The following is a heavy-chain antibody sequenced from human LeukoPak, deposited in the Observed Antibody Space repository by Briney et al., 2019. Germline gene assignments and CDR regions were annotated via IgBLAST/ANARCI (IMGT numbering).Heavy chain of an antibody. D-gene: IGHD1-1*01. CDR3: ARGVAGTGLGGAFDY. V-gene: IGHV4-59*01. Sequence: SETLSLTCTVSGGSISSYYWSWIWQPPGKGLERIGYIYYSGSTTYNPSLKSRVSISVDTSKNQFSLKLSSVTAADTAVYYCARGVAGTGLGGAFDYWGQGTLVTVSS. CDR2: IYYSGST. J-gene: IGHJ4*02. CDR1: GGSISSYY.